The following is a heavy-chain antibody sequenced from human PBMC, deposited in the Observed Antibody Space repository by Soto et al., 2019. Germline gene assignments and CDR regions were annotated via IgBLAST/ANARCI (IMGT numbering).Heavy chain of an antibody. Sequence: GGSLRLSCAASGFTSSSYWMTWVRQAPGKGLEWVANIKQDGSEKYYVDSVKGRFTISRDNAKNSLYLQMNSLRAEDTAVYYCARDLVGSLGRGSISWYSGDYGMDVWGQGTTVTVSS. CDR3: ARDLVGSLGRGSISWYSGDYGMDV. CDR1: GFTSSSYW. CDR2: IKQDGSEK. J-gene: IGHJ6*02. D-gene: IGHD6-13*01. V-gene: IGHV3-7*05.